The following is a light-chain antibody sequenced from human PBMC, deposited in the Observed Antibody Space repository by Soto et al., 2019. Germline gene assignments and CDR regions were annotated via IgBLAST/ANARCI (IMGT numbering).Light chain of an antibody. V-gene: IGLV2-23*02. CDR2: EVN. Sequence: QSALTQPASVSGSPGHSITISCTGTSSDIGTYNLVPWYQQHPGKAPKLMIYEVNKRPSGVSDRFSGSKSGNTASLTISGLQAEDEADYYCCSYAGSSTLYVFGTGTKVTVL. J-gene: IGLJ1*01. CDR3: CSYAGSSTLYV. CDR1: SSDIGTYNL.